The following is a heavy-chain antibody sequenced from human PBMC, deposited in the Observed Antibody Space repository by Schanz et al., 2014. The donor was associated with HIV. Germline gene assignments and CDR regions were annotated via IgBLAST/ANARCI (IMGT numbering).Heavy chain of an antibody. CDR3: ARGDPYYFDN. CDR1: GFTFSSFS. CDR2: ISSTSSSI. V-gene: IGHV3-21*01. Sequence: EVHLVESGGGLVTPGESLKISCAASGFTFSSFSMNWVRQAPGKGLEWISSISSTSSSIYYASSVRGRFSISRDNAKNSLFLQMTSLGDDDTAVYYCARGDPYYFDNWGQGILVSVSS. J-gene: IGHJ4*02.